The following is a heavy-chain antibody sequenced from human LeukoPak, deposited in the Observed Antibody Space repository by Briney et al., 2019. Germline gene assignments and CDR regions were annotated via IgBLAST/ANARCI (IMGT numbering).Heavy chain of an antibody. Sequence: ASVKVSCKASGYTLTAYYLHWVRQAPGQGLEWMGRINPNSGGTTYAQKFEGRVTMTRDTSIGTAYMELSSLRSDDTAVYYCARPHYESSGLYVDAFDIWGQGTMVTVSS. CDR2: INPNSGGT. J-gene: IGHJ3*02. D-gene: IGHD3-22*01. CDR1: GYTLTAYY. V-gene: IGHV1-2*06. CDR3: ARPHYESSGLYVDAFDI.